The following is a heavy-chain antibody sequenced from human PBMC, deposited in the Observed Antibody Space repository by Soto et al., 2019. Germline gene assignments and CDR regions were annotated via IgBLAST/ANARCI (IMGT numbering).Heavy chain of an antibody. Sequence: EVQLVESGGGLVKPGGSLRLSCAASGFTFSSYSMNWVRQAPGKGLEWVSSISSSSSYIYYADSVKGRFTISRDNAKNSLYLQINSLRAEDTAVYYCARERKGLVMGGFDYWGQGTLVAVSS. CDR3: ARERKGLVMGGFDY. CDR1: GFTFSSYS. CDR2: ISSSSSYI. J-gene: IGHJ4*02. V-gene: IGHV3-21*01. D-gene: IGHD2-21*01.